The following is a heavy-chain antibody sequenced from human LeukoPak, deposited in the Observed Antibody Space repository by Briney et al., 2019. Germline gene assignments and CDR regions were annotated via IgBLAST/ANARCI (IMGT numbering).Heavy chain of an antibody. V-gene: IGHV3-23*01. D-gene: IGHD3-9*01. CDR1: GFTFSNYA. Sequence: GGSLRLSCAASGFTFSNYAMSWVRQAPGKGLEWVSAITGGGSGIYYADSMKSRFTISRDNSKNTLYLQINSLRAEDTAVYYCAKWGDYDVLTGYYVSDYWGQGTLVTASS. J-gene: IGHJ4*02. CDR3: AKWGDYDVLTGYYVSDY. CDR2: ITGGGSGI.